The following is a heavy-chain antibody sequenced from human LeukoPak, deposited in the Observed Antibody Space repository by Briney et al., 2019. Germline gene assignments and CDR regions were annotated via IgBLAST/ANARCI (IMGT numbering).Heavy chain of an antibody. CDR2: ISAYNGNT. CDR3: ARGLFHYDSSGHYYFPYYFDY. Sequence: ASVKVSCKASGYTFTSYGISWVRQAPGQGLEWMGWISAYNGNTNYAQKLQGRVTMTTDTSTSTAYMELRSLRSDDTAVYYCARGLFHYDSSGHYYFPYYFDYWGQGTLVTVSS. D-gene: IGHD3-22*01. V-gene: IGHV1-18*01. J-gene: IGHJ4*02. CDR1: GYTFTSYG.